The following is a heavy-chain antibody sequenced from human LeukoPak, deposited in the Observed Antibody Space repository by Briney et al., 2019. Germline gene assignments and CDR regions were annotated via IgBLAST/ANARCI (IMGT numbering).Heavy chain of an antibody. V-gene: IGHV4-39*07. CDR3: ARGNSGIDY. Sequence: SETLSLTCTVSGGSISSSSYYWGWIRQPPGKGLEWIGSIYYSGSTYYNPSLKSRITISVDTSKNQFSLKLSSVTAADTAVYYCARGNSGIDYWSQGTLVTVSS. CDR2: IYYSGST. CDR1: GGSISSSSYY. J-gene: IGHJ4*02. D-gene: IGHD1-26*01.